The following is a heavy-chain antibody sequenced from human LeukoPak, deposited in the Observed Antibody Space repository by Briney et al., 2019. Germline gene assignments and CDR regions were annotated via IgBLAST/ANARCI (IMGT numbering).Heavy chain of an antibody. Sequence: PGGSLRLSCAASGFTFSSYEMNWVRQAPGKGLEWVSYISSSGSTIYYADSVKGRFTISRDNAKNSLYLQMNSLRAEDTAVYYCARVTDITMIVVVPLFLDYWGQGTLVTVSS. V-gene: IGHV3-48*03. CDR1: GFTFSSYE. CDR2: ISSSGSTI. D-gene: IGHD3-22*01. CDR3: ARVTDITMIVVVPLFLDY. J-gene: IGHJ4*02.